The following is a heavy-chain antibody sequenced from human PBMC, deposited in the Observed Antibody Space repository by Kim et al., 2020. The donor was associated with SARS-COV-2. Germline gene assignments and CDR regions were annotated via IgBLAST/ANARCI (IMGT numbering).Heavy chain of an antibody. J-gene: IGHJ4*01. D-gene: IGHD3-16*01. CDR3: ARSERRNEGWVEPFDS. Sequence: GGSLRLFCAASGFTFKSRALSWVRQIPGKGLEWVASLTGKGDNSYYADSVQGRFIISRDNDRDTLYLQMRDLGADDTAFYFCARSERRNEGWVEPFDSWG. V-gene: IGHV3-23*01. CDR1: GFTFKSRA. CDR2: LTGKGDNS.